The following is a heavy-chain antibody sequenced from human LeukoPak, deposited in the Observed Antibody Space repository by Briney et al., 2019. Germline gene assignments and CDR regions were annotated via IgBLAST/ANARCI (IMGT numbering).Heavy chain of an antibody. Sequence: GGSLRLSCAGSGFTFSNYAMSWVRQAPGKGLEWVSAISDSGDSTYYADSVKGRFTTSRDNSKNTLYLQMSGLRAEDTAICYCARSVVVTANFDYWGQGTLVTVPS. J-gene: IGHJ4*02. CDR2: ISDSGDST. D-gene: IGHD2-21*02. V-gene: IGHV3-23*01. CDR1: GFTFSNYA. CDR3: ARSVVVTANFDY.